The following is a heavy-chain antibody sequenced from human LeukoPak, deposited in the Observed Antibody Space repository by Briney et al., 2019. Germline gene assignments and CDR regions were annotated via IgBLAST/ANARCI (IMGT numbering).Heavy chain of an antibody. J-gene: IGHJ3*02. CDR1: GGSISSSNW. D-gene: IGHD4-17*01. CDR3: ARANGDYTLDAFDI. Sequence: SGTLSLTCAVSGGSISSSNWWSWVRQPPGKGLEWIGEIYHSGSTNYNPSLKSRVTISVDTSKNQFSLKLSSVTAADTAVYYCARANGDYTLDAFDIWGQGTMVTVSS. V-gene: IGHV4-4*02. CDR2: IYHSGST.